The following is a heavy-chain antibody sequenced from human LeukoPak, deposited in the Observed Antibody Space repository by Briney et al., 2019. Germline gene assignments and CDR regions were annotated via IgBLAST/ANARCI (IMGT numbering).Heavy chain of an antibody. J-gene: IGHJ3*02. CDR3: ARGLTYYYDSSGSEDAFDI. D-gene: IGHD3-22*01. CDR2: IYYSGST. V-gene: IGHV4-59*01. Sequence: RPSETLSLTCTVSGGSISSYYWSWIRQPPGKGLEWIGYIYYSGSTNYKSSLKSRVTISVDTSKNQFSLKLSSVTAADTAVYYCARGLTYYYDSSGSEDAFDIWGQGTMVTVSS. CDR1: GGSISSYY.